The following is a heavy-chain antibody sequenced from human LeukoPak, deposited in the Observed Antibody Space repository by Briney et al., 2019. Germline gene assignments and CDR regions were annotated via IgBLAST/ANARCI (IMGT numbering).Heavy chain of an antibody. CDR1: GDSVSSNSAA. D-gene: IGHD6-19*01. CDR2: TYYRSEWYT. Sequence: SQTLSLTCAISGDSVSSNSAAWNWIRQSPSRGLEWLGRTYYRSEWYTDYEVSVKSRITINPDTSKNQFSLQLNSVTPEDTAVYYCAKGSSGWYYFDYWGQGTLVTVSS. V-gene: IGHV6-1*01. J-gene: IGHJ4*02. CDR3: AKGSSGWYYFDY.